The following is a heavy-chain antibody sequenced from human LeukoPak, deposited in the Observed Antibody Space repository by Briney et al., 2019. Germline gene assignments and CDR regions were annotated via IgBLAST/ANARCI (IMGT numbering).Heavy chain of an antibody. CDR1: SGSISSYY. V-gene: IGHV4-59*01. J-gene: IGHJ3*02. CDR3: ARDCYDYVWGSYPSHGYAFDI. D-gene: IGHD3-16*02. Sequence: PSETLSLTCTVSSGSISSYYWSWIRQPPGNGLEWIGYIYYSGSTNYNPSLKSRVTISVDTSKNQFSLKLSSVTAADTAVYYCARDCYDYVWGSYPSHGYAFDIWGQGTMVTVSS. CDR2: IYYSGST.